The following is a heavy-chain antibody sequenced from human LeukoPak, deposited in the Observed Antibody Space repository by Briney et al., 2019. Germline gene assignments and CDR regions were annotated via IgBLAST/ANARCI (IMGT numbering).Heavy chain of an antibody. CDR1: GGSFSGYY. D-gene: IGHD3-10*01. J-gene: IGHJ5*02. CDR3: ARGTMVRGVIITS. V-gene: IGHV4-34*01. CDR2: INHSGRT. Sequence: SETLSLTCAVYGGSFSGYYWSWIRQPPGKGLEWIGEINHSGRTNYNPSLKSRVTISVDTSKNQFSLKLSSVTAADTAVYYCARGTMVRGVIITSWGQGTLVTVSS.